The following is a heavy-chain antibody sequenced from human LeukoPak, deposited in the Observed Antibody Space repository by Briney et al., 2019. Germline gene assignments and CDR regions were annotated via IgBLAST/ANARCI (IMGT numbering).Heavy chain of an antibody. Sequence: ASVKVSCKVSGYTFTDYYMHWVQQAPGKGLEWMGLVDPEDGETIYAEEFQGRVTITADTSTDTAYMELSSLRSEDTAVYYCARDEICSSTSCSQGFDPWGQGTLVTVSS. V-gene: IGHV1-69-2*01. J-gene: IGHJ5*02. CDR1: GYTFTDYY. CDR3: ARDEICSSTSCSQGFDP. CDR2: VDPEDGET. D-gene: IGHD2-2*01.